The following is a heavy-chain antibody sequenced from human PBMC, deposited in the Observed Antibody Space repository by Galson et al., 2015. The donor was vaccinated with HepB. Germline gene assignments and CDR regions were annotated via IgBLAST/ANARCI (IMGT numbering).Heavy chain of an antibody. CDR2: ISGSSSVI. Sequence: SLRLSCAASGFTFSDYGMNWVRQAPGKGLEWISYISGSSSVIHYADSVKGRFTISRDNSKDTLYLHMNSLRAEDTAVYYCAKDQIWEFPHFLHYWVQGTLVTVTS. CDR1: GFTFSDYG. CDR3: AKDQIWEFPHFLHY. J-gene: IGHJ4*02. D-gene: IGHD5-18*01. V-gene: IGHV3-48*01.